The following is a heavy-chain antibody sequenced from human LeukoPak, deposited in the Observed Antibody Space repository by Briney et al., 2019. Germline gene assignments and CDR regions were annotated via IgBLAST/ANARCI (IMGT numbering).Heavy chain of an antibody. CDR3: ARVVDSGSYYYRRLYYYMDV. Sequence: SETLSLTCTVSGNSISSGDNYWSWIRQPAGKGLEWIGRIYTSGSTNYNPSLKSRVTISGDTSKNQFSLKLSSVTAADTAVYYCARVVDSGSYYYRRLYYYMDVWGKGTTVTVSS. D-gene: IGHD1-26*01. J-gene: IGHJ6*03. CDR1: GNSISSGDNY. CDR2: IYTSGST. V-gene: IGHV4-61*02.